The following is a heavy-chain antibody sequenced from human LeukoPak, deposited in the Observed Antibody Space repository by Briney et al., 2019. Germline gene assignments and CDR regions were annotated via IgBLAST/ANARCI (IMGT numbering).Heavy chain of an antibody. D-gene: IGHD3-9*01. CDR3: AKGGLRYFDWFPSIGDYFDY. V-gene: IGHV3-21*01. J-gene: IGHJ4*02. CDR1: GFTFSSYS. CDR2: ISSSSSYI. Sequence: GGSLRLSCAASGFTFSSYSMNWVRQAPGKGLEWVSSISSSSSYIYYADSLKGRFTISRDSSKNTLYLQMNSLRAEDTAGYYCAKGGLRYFDWFPSIGDYFDYWGQGPLAPVSS.